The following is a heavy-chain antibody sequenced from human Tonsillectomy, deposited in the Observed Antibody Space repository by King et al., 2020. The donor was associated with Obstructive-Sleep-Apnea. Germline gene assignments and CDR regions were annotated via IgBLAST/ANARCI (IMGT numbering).Heavy chain of an antibody. CDR2: IRAYNGNT. J-gene: IGHJ4*02. CDR3: ARDGAVAGEYFDY. V-gene: IGHV1-18*01. D-gene: IGHD6-19*01. Sequence: QLVQSGAEVKKPGASVKVSCKASGFTFTSYGISWGRQAPGQGLEWKGWIRAYNGNTNCAQKLQGRGTMTTDTSTSTAYMELRSLRSDDTAVYYCARDGAVAGEYFDYWGQGTLVTVSS. CDR1: GFTFTSYG.